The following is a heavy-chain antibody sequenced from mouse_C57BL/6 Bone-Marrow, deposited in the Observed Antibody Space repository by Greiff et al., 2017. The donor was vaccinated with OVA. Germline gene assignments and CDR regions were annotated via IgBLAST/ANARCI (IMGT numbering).Heavy chain of an antibody. D-gene: IGHD2-13*01. Sequence: QVQLQQPGAELVKPGASVKLSCKASGYTFTSYWMQWVKQRPGQGLEWIGEIDPSDSYTNYNQKFKGKATLTVDTSSSTAYMQLSSLTSEDSAVSSCASRGDEDYAMDYWGQGTSVTVSS. J-gene: IGHJ4*01. CDR1: GYTFTSYW. V-gene: IGHV1-50*01. CDR3: ASRGDEDYAMDY. CDR2: IDPSDSYT.